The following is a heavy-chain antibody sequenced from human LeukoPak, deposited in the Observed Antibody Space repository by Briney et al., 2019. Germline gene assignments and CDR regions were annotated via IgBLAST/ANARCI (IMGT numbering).Heavy chain of an antibody. J-gene: IGHJ6*03. CDR1: AFSFSDYN. CDR3: ARDFRDGDYVYYYYMDV. Sequence: GGSLRLSCAASAFSFSDYNMNWVRQAPGKGLEWVADIKEDGSEKSYVDSVKGRFTISRDNAKNSLYLQMNSLRAEDTAVYYCARDFRDGDYVYYYYMDVWGKGTTVTISS. V-gene: IGHV3-7*01. CDR2: IKEDGSEK. D-gene: IGHD4-17*01.